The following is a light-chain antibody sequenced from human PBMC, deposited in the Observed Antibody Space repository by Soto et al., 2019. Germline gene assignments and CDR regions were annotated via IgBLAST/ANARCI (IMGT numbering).Light chain of an antibody. CDR1: SSDIGAYNY. Sequence: QSALTQPASVSGSPGQSITISCTETSSDIGAYNYVSWYQHHQGKAPKLIIYKVNNRPSGISNRFSGSKSGNTASLTISGLQAEDEADYHCISYTSSTAYVFGTGTKVTVL. CDR2: KVN. J-gene: IGLJ1*01. CDR3: ISYTSSTAYV. V-gene: IGLV2-14*01.